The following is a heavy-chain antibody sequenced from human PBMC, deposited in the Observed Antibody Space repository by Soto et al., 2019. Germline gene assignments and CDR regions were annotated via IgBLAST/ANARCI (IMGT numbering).Heavy chain of an antibody. D-gene: IGHD4-17*01. CDR2: INAGNGNT. V-gene: IGHV1-3*01. Sequence: ASVKVSCKASGYTFTSYAMHWVRQAPGQRLEWMGWINAGNGNTKYSQKFQGRVTIIRDTSASTAYMELSSLRSEDTAVYYCARAILNDYGDYYFDYWGQGTLVTVSS. CDR1: GYTFTSYA. J-gene: IGHJ4*02. CDR3: ARAILNDYGDYYFDY.